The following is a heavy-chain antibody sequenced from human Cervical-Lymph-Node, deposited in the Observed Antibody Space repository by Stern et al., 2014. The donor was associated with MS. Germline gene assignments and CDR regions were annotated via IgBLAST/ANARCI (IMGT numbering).Heavy chain of an antibody. J-gene: IGHJ5*02. Sequence: QVQLVETGAEVKKPGSSVNVSCKTSGGTFSSSYAITWMRQAPGQGLEWMGRIIPILGLPNYAQKFHGRVTITAGTSTRLTDMQLSRLRSEDTAVYYCARGVVSNRAAAPLHNLFDPWAQGTLVTVSS. CDR1: GGTFSSSYA. CDR3: ARGVVSNRAAAPLHNLFDP. D-gene: IGHD2-2*01. V-gene: IGHV1-69*09. CDR2: IIPILGLP.